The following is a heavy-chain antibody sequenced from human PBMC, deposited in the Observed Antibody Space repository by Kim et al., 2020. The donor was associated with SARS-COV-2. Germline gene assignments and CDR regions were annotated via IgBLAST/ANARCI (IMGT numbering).Heavy chain of an antibody. V-gene: IGHV4-59*01. J-gene: IGHJ4*02. CDR2: IYYSGST. CDR3: ARGKGWGDSSGYPFDY. CDR1: GGSISSYY. Sequence: SETLSLTCTVSGGSISSYYWSWIRQPPGKGLEWIGYIYYSGSTNYNPSLKSRVTISVDTSKNQFSLKLSSVTAADTAVYYCARGKGWGDSSGYPFDYWGQGTLVTVSS. D-gene: IGHD3-22*01.